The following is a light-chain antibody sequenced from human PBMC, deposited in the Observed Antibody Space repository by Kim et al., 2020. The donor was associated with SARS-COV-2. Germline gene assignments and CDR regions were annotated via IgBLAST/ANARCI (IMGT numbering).Light chain of an antibody. Sequence: VAEGDRATPPCRASQNIRNYRAWYQQKPGKVPKLLIYAASALQLGVPSRFSGSGSGTDFTLTVTSLEPEDVATYYCQKYNSAPWTFGQGTKVDIK. CDR3: QKYNSAPWT. V-gene: IGKV1-27*01. J-gene: IGKJ1*01. CDR2: AAS. CDR1: QNIRNY.